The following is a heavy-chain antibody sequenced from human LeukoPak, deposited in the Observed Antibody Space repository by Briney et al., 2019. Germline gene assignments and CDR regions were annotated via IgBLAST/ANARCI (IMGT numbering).Heavy chain of an antibody. J-gene: IGHJ3*02. D-gene: IGHD2-21*01. Sequence: SETLSLTCTVSGGSIGSYYWSWIRQPPGKGLEWIGYIYYSGSTNYNPSLKSRVTISIDTSKNQFSLKLSSVTAADTAAYYCARGDSFGAFDIWGQGTMVTVSS. CDR3: ARGDSFGAFDI. CDR1: GGSIGSYY. V-gene: IGHV4-59*01. CDR2: IYYSGST.